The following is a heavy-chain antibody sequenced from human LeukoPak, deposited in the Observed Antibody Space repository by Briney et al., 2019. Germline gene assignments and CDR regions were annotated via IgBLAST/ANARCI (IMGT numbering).Heavy chain of an antibody. D-gene: IGHD3-22*01. CDR1: GFTFSTYG. CDR3: AKDPAYYYDSSGYYHS. V-gene: IGHV3-30*02. J-gene: IGHJ4*02. Sequence: GGSLRLSRAASGFTFSTYGMHWVRQAPGKGLEWVAFIRYDGSNKYYADSVKGRITISRDNSKNRLYLQMNSLRAEDSAVYYCAKDPAYYYDSSGYYHSWGQGTLVTVSS. CDR2: IRYDGSNK.